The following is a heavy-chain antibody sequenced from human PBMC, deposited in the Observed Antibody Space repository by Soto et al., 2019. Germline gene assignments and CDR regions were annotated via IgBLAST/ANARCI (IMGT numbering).Heavy chain of an antibody. J-gene: IGHJ4*02. CDR1: GFTFSDYC. CDR2: ISSGGNFI. D-gene: IGHD3-22*01. Sequence: EMQLVESGGGLVKPGGSLRLSCVVSGFTFSDYCMNWVRQAPGRGLEWVASISSGGNFIYYADSVRGRFTISRDNAENSLYLQMNSLRVEDTATYYCASGAAFYYDTSRYWGQGTLVTVSS. V-gene: IGHV3-21*06. CDR3: ASGAAFYYDTSRY.